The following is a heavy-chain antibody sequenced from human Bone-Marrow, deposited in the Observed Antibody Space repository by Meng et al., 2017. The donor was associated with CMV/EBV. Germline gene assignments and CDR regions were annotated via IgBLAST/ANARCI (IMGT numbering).Heavy chain of an antibody. V-gene: IGHV4-39*07. CDR1: GGSISSSSYY. CDR2: IYYSGST. Sequence: LRLSCTVSGGSISSSSYYWGWIRQPPGKGLEWIGSIYYSGSTYYNPSLKSRVTISVDTSKNQFSLKLSSVTAADTAVYYCARTYRRAFDIWGQATMGTVSS. CDR3: ARTYRRAFDI. D-gene: IGHD1-1*01. J-gene: IGHJ3*02.